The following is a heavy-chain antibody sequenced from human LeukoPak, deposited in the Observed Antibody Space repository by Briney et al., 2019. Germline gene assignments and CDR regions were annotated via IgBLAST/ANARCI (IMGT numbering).Heavy chain of an antibody. CDR1: GFTFSSYE. D-gene: IGHD1-26*01. V-gene: IGHV3-48*03. J-gene: IGHJ4*02. CDR3: ARAMLVGATTFDY. CDR2: ISGSGSNI. Sequence: TGGSLRLSCAASGFTFSSYEMNWVRQAPGKGLEWVSYISGSGSNIYYADYVKGRFTIPRDNAKNSLYLQMNSLRAEDTAVYHCARAMLVGATTFDYWGQGTLVTVSS.